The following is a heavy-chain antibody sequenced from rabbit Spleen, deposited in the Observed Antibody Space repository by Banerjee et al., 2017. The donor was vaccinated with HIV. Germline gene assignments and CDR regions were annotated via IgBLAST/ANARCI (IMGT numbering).Heavy chain of an antibody. CDR3: ARAIVPWLGLTRLDL. Sequence: ELVESGGGLVQPGGSLKLSCKASGFDFSTYGVSWVRQAPGKGLEWIGYIEPIFGNTYYANWVNGRFTISSHNAQNTLYLQLSSLTAADTATYFCARAIVPWLGLTRLDLWGPGTLVTVS. D-gene: IGHD4-1*01. V-gene: IGHV1S47*01. CDR2: IEPIFGNT. CDR1: GFDFSTYG. J-gene: IGHJ3*01.